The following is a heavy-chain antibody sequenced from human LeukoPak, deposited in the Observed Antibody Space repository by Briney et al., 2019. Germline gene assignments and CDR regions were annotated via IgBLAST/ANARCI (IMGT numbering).Heavy chain of an antibody. CDR3: AKDRVGVTMVRGVIIKGLRYYYGMDV. CDR2: IRYDGSNK. D-gene: IGHD3-10*01. J-gene: IGHJ6*02. CDR1: GFTFSSYG. Sequence: GGPLRLSCAAPGFTFSSYGMHWVRQAPGKGLEWVAFIRYDGSNKYYADSVKGRFTISRDNSKNTLYLQMNSLRAEDTAVYYCAKDRVGVTMVRGVIIKGLRYYYGMDVWGQGTTVTVSS. V-gene: IGHV3-30*02.